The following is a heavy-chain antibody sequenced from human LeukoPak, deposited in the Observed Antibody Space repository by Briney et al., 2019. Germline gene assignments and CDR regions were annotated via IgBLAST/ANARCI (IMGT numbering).Heavy chain of an antibody. CDR2: IYYSGST. CDR1: GGSISGYY. CDR3: ARRTASGSYYWFLGDAFDI. J-gene: IGHJ3*02. V-gene: IGHV4-59*08. Sequence: SETLSLTCTVSGGSISGYYWSWIRQPTGKGLEWIGYIYYSGSTNYNPSLKSRVTISVDTSKNQFSLKLSSVTAADTAVYYCARRTASGSYYWFLGDAFDIWGQGTMVTVSS. D-gene: IGHD3-10*01.